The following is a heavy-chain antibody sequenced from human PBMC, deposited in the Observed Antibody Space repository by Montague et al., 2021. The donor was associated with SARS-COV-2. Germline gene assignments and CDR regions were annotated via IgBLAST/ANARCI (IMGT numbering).Heavy chain of an antibody. V-gene: IGHV4-59*01. CDR1: GGSMRRYY. D-gene: IGHD3-3*01. CDR2: IYDSGGA. J-gene: IGHJ4*01. CDR3: ARRGTGNYEILDY. Sequence: SETLSLTCTISGGSMRRYYWTWIRQLPGKELEWIGSIYDSGGARYNPSLKSRVSISVDASKNQFSLRVTSVTAADTAVYFCARRGTGNYEILDYWGQGNPGHRLL.